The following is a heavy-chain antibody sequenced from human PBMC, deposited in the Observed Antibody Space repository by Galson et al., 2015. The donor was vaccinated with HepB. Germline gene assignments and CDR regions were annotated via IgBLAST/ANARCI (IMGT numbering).Heavy chain of an antibody. D-gene: IGHD4-23*01. CDR3: ARDPDGGSGFDY. V-gene: IGHV3-48*02. CDR1: GFIFSSYS. Sequence: SLRLSCAASGFIFSSYSISWVRQAPGKGPEWVSYISTNSKTIYYADSVKGRFTISRDNAKNSLYLQMNSLRDEDTAVYYCARDPDGGSGFDYWGQGTLVTVSS. J-gene: IGHJ4*02. CDR2: ISTNSKTI.